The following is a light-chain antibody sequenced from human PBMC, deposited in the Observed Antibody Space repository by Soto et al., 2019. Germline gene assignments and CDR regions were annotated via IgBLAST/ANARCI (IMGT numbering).Light chain of an antibody. J-gene: IGLJ1*01. CDR1: TSNIGAPYD. CDR2: GDN. V-gene: IGLV1-40*01. CDR3: CSYAGSYTHV. Sequence: QSVLTQPPSVSGAPGQRVSISCTGSTSNIGAPYDVHWYQHLPGTAPKLLIYGDNNRPSGVPDRFSGSKSGTSASLAISGLQAEDEADYYCCSYAGSYTHVFGSGTKLTVL.